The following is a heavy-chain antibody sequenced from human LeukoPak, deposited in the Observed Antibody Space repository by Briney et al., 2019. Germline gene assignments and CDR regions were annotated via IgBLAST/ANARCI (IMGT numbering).Heavy chain of an antibody. D-gene: IGHD1-26*01. V-gene: IGHV4-59*01. CDR3: ARDPGGGAFDI. CDR1: GGSISSYY. J-gene: IGHJ3*02. CDR2: IYYSGST. Sequence: SETLSLTCTVSGGSISSYYWSWIRQPPGKGLEWIGYIYYSGSTNYNPSLKSRVTISVDTSKNQFSLKLSSVTAADTAVYYCARDPGGGAFDIWGQGTMVTVSS.